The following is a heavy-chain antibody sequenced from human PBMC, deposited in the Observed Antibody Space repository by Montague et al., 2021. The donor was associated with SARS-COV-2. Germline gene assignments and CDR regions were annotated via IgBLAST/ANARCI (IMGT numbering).Heavy chain of an antibody. Sequence: SETLSLTCAVYGGSFSGYYWNWIRQPPGKGLEWTGEIKHSGSTNYNPSLKSRVTMSVDTSKNQFSLKLSSVTAADTAVYYCARGARQGYGFRLGSFDYWGQGTLVIVSS. J-gene: IGHJ4*02. CDR3: ARGARQGYGFRLGSFDY. V-gene: IGHV4-34*01. CDR1: GGSFSGYY. CDR2: IKHSGST. D-gene: IGHD3-10*01.